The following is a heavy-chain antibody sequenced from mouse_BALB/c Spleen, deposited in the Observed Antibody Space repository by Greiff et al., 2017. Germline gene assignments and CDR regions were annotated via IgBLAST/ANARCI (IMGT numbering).Heavy chain of an antibody. CDR2: IWAGGST. Sequence: VKLMESGPGLVAPSQSLSITCTVSGFSLTSYGVHWVRQPPGKGLEWLGVIWAGGSTNYNSALMSRLSISKDNSKSQVFLKMNSLQTDDTAMYYCARPLYGNTPYYAMDYWGQGTSVTVSS. CDR3: ARPLYGNTPYYAMDY. D-gene: IGHD2-1*01. CDR1: GFSLTSYG. J-gene: IGHJ4*01. V-gene: IGHV2-9*02.